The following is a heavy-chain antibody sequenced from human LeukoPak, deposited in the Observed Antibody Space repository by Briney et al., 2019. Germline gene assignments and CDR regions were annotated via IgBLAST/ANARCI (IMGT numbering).Heavy chain of an antibody. CDR3: AKMSGYYWGVN. CDR2: ISSDGVIT. V-gene: IGHV3-23*01. J-gene: IGHJ4*02. D-gene: IGHD3-3*01. CDR1: GFTFSGYA. Sequence: GGSLRLSWAASGFTFSGYAMRWVRQAPGRWLEWVSSISSDGVITYYAESVRGRFTISRDNSKNTLSLQLSSLRDDDTAIYYCAKMSGYYWGVNWGQGTLVTVSS.